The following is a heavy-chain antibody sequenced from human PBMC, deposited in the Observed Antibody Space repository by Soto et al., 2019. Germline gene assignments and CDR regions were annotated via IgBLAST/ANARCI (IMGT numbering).Heavy chain of an antibody. V-gene: IGHV4-61*08. CDR1: GGSVGSGAYY. J-gene: IGHJ3*01. CDR2: IQYSGDT. Sequence: LSLTCIVSGGSVGSGAYYWSWIRQPPGNALEWIGYIQYSGDTNYNSSLKSRVTISVDVSRNRFSLKLTSVTAADTAFYYCARHDYSDRAFDLWGQGTMVTVSS. D-gene: IGHD3-22*01. CDR3: ARHDYSDRAFDL.